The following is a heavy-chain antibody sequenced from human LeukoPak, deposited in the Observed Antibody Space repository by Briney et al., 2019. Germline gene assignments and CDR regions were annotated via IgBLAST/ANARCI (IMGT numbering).Heavy chain of an antibody. CDR2: ISSSSSYI. CDR1: GFTFSSYS. CDR3: ARELLTMVRGPFPLPYYYYYMDV. J-gene: IGHJ6*03. D-gene: IGHD3-10*01. V-gene: IGHV3-21*01. Sequence: GGSLRLSCAASGFTFSSYSMNWVRQAPGKGLEWVSSISSSSSYIYYADSVKGRFTISRDNAKNSLYLQMNSLRAEDTAVYYCARELLTMVRGPFPLPYYYYYMDVWGKGTTVTISS.